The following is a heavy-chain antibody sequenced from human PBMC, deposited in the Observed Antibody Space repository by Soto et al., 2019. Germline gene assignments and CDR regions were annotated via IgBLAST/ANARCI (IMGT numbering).Heavy chain of an antibody. D-gene: IGHD6-13*01. J-gene: IGHJ3*02. CDR1: GFTFSSYA. CDR2: ISYDGSNK. Sequence: GGSLRLSCAASGFTFSSYAMHWVRQAPGKGLEWVAVISYDGSNKYYADSVKGRFTISRDNSKNTLYLQMNSLRAEDAAVYYCARDKRQQWVPVGAGAFDIWGQGTMVTVSS. V-gene: IGHV3-30-3*01. CDR3: ARDKRQQWVPVGAGAFDI.